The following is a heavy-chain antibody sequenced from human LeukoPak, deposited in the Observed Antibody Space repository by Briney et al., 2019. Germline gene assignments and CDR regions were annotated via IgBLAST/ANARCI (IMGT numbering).Heavy chain of an antibody. CDR3: AKGVRSGYYTGINGIDY. CDR2: ISFDGGNK. D-gene: IGHD3-3*01. V-gene: IGHV3-30*18. Sequence: GGSLRLSCAASGITFSSFGMAWVRQAPGKGLGWVAVISFDGGNKYYADSVKGRFTISRDNSKNTLYLQMNSLRTEDTAVFYCAKGVRSGYYTGINGIDYWGQGTLVTVSS. J-gene: IGHJ4*02. CDR1: GITFSSFG.